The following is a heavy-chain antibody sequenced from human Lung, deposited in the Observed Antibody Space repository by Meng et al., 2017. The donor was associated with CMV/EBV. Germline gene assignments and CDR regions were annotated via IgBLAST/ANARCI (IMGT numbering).Heavy chain of an antibody. CDR3: VRSYNNNWHTFDY. V-gene: IGHV3-30*14. Sequence: GESLKISCAASGFSFNHFAMHWVRQGPGKGLEWAAIVSYDGSQKYYADSVKGRFTISRDNSKNTVYLQMNSLRAEDTATFYCVRSYNNNWHTFDYWGQGTLVTVSS. J-gene: IGHJ4*02. CDR1: GFSFNHFA. D-gene: IGHD1-14*01. CDR2: VSYDGSQK.